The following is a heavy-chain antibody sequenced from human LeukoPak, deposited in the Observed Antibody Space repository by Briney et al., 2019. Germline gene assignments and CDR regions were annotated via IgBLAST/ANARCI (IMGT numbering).Heavy chain of an antibody. J-gene: IGHJ3*01. V-gene: IGHV4-4*09. CDR3: ARLSAAVHLGAFDL. CDR1: GVSISPYY. CDR2: IPTSGSN. D-gene: IGHD3-3*01. Sequence: SEALSLTCVVSGVSISPYYWGWIRQPPGKGLEWIGYIPTSGSNNQYPTLKSRVTISVDKSKNHFSLRLTSVTAADTAVYYCARLSAAVHLGAFDLWGQGTMVTVSS.